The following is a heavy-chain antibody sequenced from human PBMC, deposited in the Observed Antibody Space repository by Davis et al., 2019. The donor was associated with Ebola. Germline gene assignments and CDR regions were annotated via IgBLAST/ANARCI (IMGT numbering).Heavy chain of an antibody. CDR3: AREREPDWYFDL. J-gene: IGHJ2*01. D-gene: IGHD1-14*01. Sequence: PSETLSLTCTVSGGSISSRSYYWGWIRQPPGKGLEWIGSIYNSGSTYYNPSLKSRVTISVDTSKNQFSLKWSSMTAADTAVYYCAREREPDWYFDLWGRGTLVTVSS. CDR1: GGSISSRSYY. CDR2: IYNSGST. V-gene: IGHV4-39*07.